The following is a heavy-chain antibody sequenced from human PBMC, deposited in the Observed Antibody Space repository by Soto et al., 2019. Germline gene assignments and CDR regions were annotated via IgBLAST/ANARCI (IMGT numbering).Heavy chain of an antibody. CDR1: GYTFTSYD. CDR2: MNPNSGNT. V-gene: IGHV1-8*01. J-gene: IGHJ4*02. Sequence: QVQLVQSGAEVEKPGASVKVSCKASGYTFTSYDINWVRQATGQGLEWMGWMNPNSGNTGYAQKFQGRVTMTRNTSISTAYMELSSLRSEDTAVFYCAREHSSSWRFDYWGQGTLVTVSS. D-gene: IGHD6-13*01. CDR3: AREHSSSWRFDY.